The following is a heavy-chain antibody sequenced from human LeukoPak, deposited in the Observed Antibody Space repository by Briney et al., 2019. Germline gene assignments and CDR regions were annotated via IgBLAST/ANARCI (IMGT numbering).Heavy chain of an antibody. D-gene: IGHD5-12*01. CDR3: ARVGGYSGRNAFDI. J-gene: IGHJ3*02. CDR1: GYTFMTHD. CDR2: ISVYNGNT. V-gene: IGHV1-18*01. Sequence: ASVKVSCKASGYTFMTHDINWVRQAPGQGLEWMGWISVYNGNTKYAQRLQGRVTMTTDKSTSTAYMELRSLRSDDTAVYYCARVGGYSGRNAFDIWGQGTMVTVSS.